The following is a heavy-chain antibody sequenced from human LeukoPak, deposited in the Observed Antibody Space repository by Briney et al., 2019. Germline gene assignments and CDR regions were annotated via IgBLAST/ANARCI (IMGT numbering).Heavy chain of an antibody. CDR2: TNSDGTGT. Sequence: HPGGSLRLSCEVSGFTFRTYWMHWVRQAPGKGLVWVSYTNSDGTGTMYADSVKGRFTVSRDNAKNTLYLQMNSLRAEDTAVYYCARDDLSWYSGIDYWGQGVLVTVSS. D-gene: IGHD6-13*01. V-gene: IGHV3-74*03. CDR3: ARDDLSWYSGIDY. CDR1: GFTFRTYW. J-gene: IGHJ4*02.